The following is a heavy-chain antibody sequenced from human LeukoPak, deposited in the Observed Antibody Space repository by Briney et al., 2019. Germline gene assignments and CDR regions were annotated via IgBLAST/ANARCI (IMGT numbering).Heavy chain of an antibody. CDR1: GFTFSSYW. CDR2: IKQDGSEK. V-gene: IGHV3-7*01. CDR3: ARVEYQLLYNLFDY. Sequence: PGGSLRLSCAASGFTFSSYWMSWVRQAPGKGLEWVANIKQDGSEKYYVDSVKGRFTISRDNAKNSLYLQMNSLRAEDTAVYYCARVEYQLLYNLFDYWGQGTLVTVSS. D-gene: IGHD2-2*02. J-gene: IGHJ4*02.